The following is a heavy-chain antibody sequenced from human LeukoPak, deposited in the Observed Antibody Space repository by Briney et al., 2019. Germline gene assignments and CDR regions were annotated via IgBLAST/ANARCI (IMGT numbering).Heavy chain of an antibody. CDR2: ISGSGGST. V-gene: IGHV3-23*01. Sequence: GGSLRLSCAASGFTFSSYGMSWVRQVPGKGLEWVSAISGSGGSTYYADSVKGRFTISRDNSKNTLYLQMNSLRAEDTAVYYCAKQTTYYYDSSGYYPDYWGQGTLVTVSS. J-gene: IGHJ4*02. CDR3: AKQTTYYYDSSGYYPDY. D-gene: IGHD3-22*01. CDR1: GFTFSSYG.